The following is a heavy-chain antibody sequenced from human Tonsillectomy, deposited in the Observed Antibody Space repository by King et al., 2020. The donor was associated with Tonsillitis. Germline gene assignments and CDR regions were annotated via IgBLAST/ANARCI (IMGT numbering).Heavy chain of an antibody. CDR1: GGSISGGASY. D-gene: IGHD5-24*01. V-gene: IGHV4-31*03. Sequence: QLQESGPGLVKPSQTLSLTCTVSGGSISGGASYWSWIRQHPGKGLEWIGYIYYSDNTYYNPSLKSRLVISVDTSKNQFSLKLSPVTAADTAVYYCGRYEDGVFDPWGQGTLVTVSS. CDR2: IYYSDNT. CDR3: GRYEDGVFDP. J-gene: IGHJ5*02.